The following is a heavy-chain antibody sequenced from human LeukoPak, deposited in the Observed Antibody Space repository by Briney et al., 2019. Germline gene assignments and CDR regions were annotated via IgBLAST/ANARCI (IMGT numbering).Heavy chain of an antibody. Sequence: GGSLRLSCAASGFTFSDYYMSWIRQAPGKGLEWVSYISSSGSTIYYADSVKGRFTISRDNAKNSLYLQMNSLRAEDTAVYYCARAEGALAASWPLSYYYGMDVWGQGTTVTVSS. J-gene: IGHJ6*02. CDR2: ISSSGSTI. D-gene: IGHD6-13*01. V-gene: IGHV3-11*01. CDR1: GFTFSDYY. CDR3: ARAEGALAASWPLSYYYGMDV.